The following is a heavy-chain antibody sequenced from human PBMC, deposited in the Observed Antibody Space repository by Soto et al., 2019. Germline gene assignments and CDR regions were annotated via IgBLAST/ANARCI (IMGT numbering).Heavy chain of an antibody. V-gene: IGHV1-2*02. CDR2: INPNSGGT. J-gene: IGHJ4*02. D-gene: IGHD5-18*01. CDR1: GYTFTSYG. CDR3: ARDLRSRDGYSAIDY. Sequence: GASVKVSCKASGYTFTSYGISWVRQAPGQGLEWMGWINPNSGGTNYAQKFQGRVTMTRDTSISTAYMELSRLRSDDTAVYYCARDLRSRDGYSAIDYWGQGTLVTVSS.